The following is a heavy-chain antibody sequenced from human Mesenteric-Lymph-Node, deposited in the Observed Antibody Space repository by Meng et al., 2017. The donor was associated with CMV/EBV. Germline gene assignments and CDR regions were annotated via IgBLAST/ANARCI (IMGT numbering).Heavy chain of an antibody. D-gene: IGHD3-3*01. CDR1: GFTFSSYA. Sequence: GESLKISCAASGFTFSSYAMHWVRQAPGKGLEWVSLISNDGSDKFYVNSVKGRFTVSRDNSKNTLYLQMKSLRAEDTGTYYCVETRSGHYYYYGMDIWGQGTTVTVSS. V-gene: IGHV3-30-3*01. CDR2: ISNDGSDK. J-gene: IGHJ6*02. CDR3: VETRSGHYYYYGMDI.